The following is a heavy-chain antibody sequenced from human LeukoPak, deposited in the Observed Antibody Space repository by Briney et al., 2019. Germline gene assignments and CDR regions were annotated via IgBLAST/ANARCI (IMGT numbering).Heavy chain of an antibody. CDR3: ARDQGTMTTFDY. CDR1: GFTFSSYG. D-gene: IGHD3-16*01. V-gene: IGHV3-74*01. J-gene: IGHJ4*02. CDR2: TNTDGSST. Sequence: GGSLRLSCAASGFTFSSYGMHWVRQAPGKGLVWVSRTNTDGSSTNYADSVKGRFTISRDNAKNTLHLQMYSLRADDTAVYYCARDQGTMTTFDYWGQGTLVTVSS.